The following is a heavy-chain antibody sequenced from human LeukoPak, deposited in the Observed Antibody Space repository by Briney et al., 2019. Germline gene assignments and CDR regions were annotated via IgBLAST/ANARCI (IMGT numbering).Heavy chain of an antibody. V-gene: IGHV4-39*07. CDR2: IYYSGST. CDR1: GGSISSSSFY. CDR3: AREAPTYYYDSSHAFDI. J-gene: IGHJ3*02. Sequence: SETLSLTCTVTGGSISSSSFYWGWIRQPPGKGLEWIGSIYYSGSTYYNPSLKSRVTISVDTSKNQFSVRLSSVTAADTAVYYCAREAPTYYYDSSHAFDIWGQGTMVTVSS. D-gene: IGHD3-22*01.